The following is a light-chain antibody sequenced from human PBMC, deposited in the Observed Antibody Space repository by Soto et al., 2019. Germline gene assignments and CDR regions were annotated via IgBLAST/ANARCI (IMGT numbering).Light chain of an antibody. CDR2: GAS. CDR3: QQYRRSSIT. Sequence: ETVLTQSPGTLSVSPGESATLSCRASQSVSSSYLAWYQQKRVQAPRLLIYGASSRATGVPDRFTGSGSGTDFTLTITRLEPEDFAVYFCQQYRRSSITFGQGTRLEIK. V-gene: IGKV3-20*01. CDR1: QSVSSSY. J-gene: IGKJ5*01.